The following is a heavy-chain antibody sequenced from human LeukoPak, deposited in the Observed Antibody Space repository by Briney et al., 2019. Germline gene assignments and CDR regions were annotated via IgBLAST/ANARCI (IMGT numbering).Heavy chain of an antibody. CDR1: GLTLRNYA. CDR2: ICANDGNT. D-gene: IGHD2-15*01. J-gene: IGHJ4*02. Sequence: GGSLRLSCAASGLTLRNYAMSWVRQAPGKGLEWVSVICANDGNTYYADAVKGRFTISRDNSKDTLYLQMDSLRAEDTAVYYCAKGSGSSCYSPCDYWGQGILVTVSS. CDR3: AKGSGSSCYSPCDY. V-gene: IGHV3-23*01.